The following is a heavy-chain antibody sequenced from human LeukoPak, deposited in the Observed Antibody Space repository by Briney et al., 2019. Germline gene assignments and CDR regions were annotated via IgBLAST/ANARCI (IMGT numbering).Heavy chain of an antibody. D-gene: IGHD4-17*01. Sequence: GSLRLSCVGSGFTFRSYAMSWVRQAPGKGLEWVSSIRGSGDGTSYADSVKGRFTMSRDNSKNTVYLQMDSLRVEVMAMYYCGRDSNGDYVGAFDFWGQGTLVTVSS. J-gene: IGHJ3*01. CDR1: GFTFRSYA. V-gene: IGHV3-23*01. CDR3: GRDSNGDYVGAFDF. CDR2: IRGSGDGT.